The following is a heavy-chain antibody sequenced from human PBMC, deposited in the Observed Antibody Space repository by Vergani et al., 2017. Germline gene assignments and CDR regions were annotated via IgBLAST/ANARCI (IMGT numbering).Heavy chain of an antibody. D-gene: IGHD2-21*02. CDR3: ARFLVVTPLDY. CDR2: ISSSSSTI. J-gene: IGHJ4*02. V-gene: IGHV3-48*01. CDR1: GFTFSSDS. Sequence: EVQLVESGGGLVQPGGSLRLSCAASGFTFSSDSMNWVRQAPGKGLEWVSFISSSSSTIYYADSVKGRFTISRDNAKNSLYLQMNSLRAEDTAVYYCARFLVVTPLDYWGQGTLVTVSS.